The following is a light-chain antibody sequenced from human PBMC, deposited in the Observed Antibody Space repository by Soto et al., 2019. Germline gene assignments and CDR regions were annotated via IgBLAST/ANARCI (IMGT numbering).Light chain of an antibody. J-gene: IGKJ4*01. CDR1: LSDNSN. V-gene: IGKV3-15*01. CDR2: VAS. Sequence: MLTPAPPSLSASQTETATLSASENLSDNSNLAWYQQKPGPTPRLLIYVASTRATGIPDRFSGSGSGTEFTLTISSLQSEDFAVYYCQQYNVWPLTFGGGTKMEFK. CDR3: QQYNVWPLT.